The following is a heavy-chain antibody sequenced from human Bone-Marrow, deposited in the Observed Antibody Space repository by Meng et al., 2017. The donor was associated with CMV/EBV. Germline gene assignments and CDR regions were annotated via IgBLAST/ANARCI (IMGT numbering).Heavy chain of an antibody. Sequence: GGSLRLSCAASGFTFSTYAMSWVRQAPGKGLEWVSGITGSGGSTFYADSVKGRFTISRDNSKNTLYLQMNSLRVEDTAVYYCARAMDCTSASCYIAAGWFDPWGQGTLVTVSS. CDR3: ARAMDCTSASCYIAAGWFDP. CDR2: ITGSGGST. CDR1: GFTFSTYA. V-gene: IGHV3-23*01. D-gene: IGHD2-2*02. J-gene: IGHJ5*02.